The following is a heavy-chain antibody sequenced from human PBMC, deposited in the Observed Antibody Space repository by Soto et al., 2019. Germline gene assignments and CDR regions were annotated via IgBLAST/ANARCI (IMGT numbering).Heavy chain of an antibody. CDR1: GGSISSGGYY. D-gene: IGHD2-15*01. J-gene: IGHJ4*02. V-gene: IGHV4-31*03. CDR3: AREPHCSGGSCKDY. CDR2: IYYSGST. Sequence: QVQLQESGPGLVKPSQTLSLTCTVSGGSISSGGYYWSWIRQHPGKGLEWIGYIYYSGSTYYNPSLKSRVTISVDTSQNQFSLKLSSVTAADTAVYYCAREPHCSGGSCKDYWGQGTLVTVSS.